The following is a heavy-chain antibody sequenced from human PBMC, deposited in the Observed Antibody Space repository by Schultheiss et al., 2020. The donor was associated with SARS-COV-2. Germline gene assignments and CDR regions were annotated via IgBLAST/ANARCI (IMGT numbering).Heavy chain of an antibody. J-gene: IGHJ4*02. CDR1: GGSFSGYY. CDR3: ARADVLRYYFDY. D-gene: IGHD3-3*01. CDR2: INHSGST. Sequence: SETLSLTCAVYGGSFSGYYWSWIRQPPGEGLEWIGEINHSGSTNYNPSLKRRVTVSVDTSKNQFSLKLSSVTAADTAVYYCARADVLRYYFDYWGQGNLVTVSS. V-gene: IGHV4-34*01.